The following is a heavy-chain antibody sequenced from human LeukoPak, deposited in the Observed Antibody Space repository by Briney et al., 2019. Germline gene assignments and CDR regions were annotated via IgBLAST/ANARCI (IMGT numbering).Heavy chain of an antibody. D-gene: IGHD5-18*01. CDR2: IYDSGNT. CDR1: GGSISSGGYF. V-gene: IGHV4-31*03. J-gene: IGHJ4*02. Sequence: SQTLSLTCTVSGGSISSGGYFWNWFRQHPEQGLEWIGYIYDSGNTYYSPSLKSRVTISLDTSKNQFSLKLSSVTAADAAVYYCAKALGGRGYSYGALDYWGQGILVTVSS. CDR3: AKALGGRGYSYGALDY.